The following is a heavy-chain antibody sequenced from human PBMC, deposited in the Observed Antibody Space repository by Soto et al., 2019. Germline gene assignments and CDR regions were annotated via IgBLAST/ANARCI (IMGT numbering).Heavy chain of an antibody. J-gene: IGHJ6*03. V-gene: IGHV4-31*03. Sequence: TLSLTCTVSGGSVNRGAYYWSWIRQHPGKGLEWIGYIYYSGDTYYNPSLKSRFTISVDTSKNHFSLKLSSVTAADTAVYFCARAKGNAIVRGASFYYYYLDVWGKGTTVTVSS. CDR3: ARAKGNAIVRGASFYYYYLDV. D-gene: IGHD3-10*01. CDR2: IYYSGDT. CDR1: GGSVNRGAYY.